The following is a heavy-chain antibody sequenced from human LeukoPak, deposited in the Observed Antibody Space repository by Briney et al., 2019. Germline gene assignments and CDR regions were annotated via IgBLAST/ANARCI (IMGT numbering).Heavy chain of an antibody. Sequence: GASVKVSCKASGYTFTSYYMHWVRQAPGQGLEWMGWINPNSGGTNYAQKFQGRVTMTRDTSISTAYMELSRLRSDDTAVYYCARYHGDYYYYYYMDVWGKGTTVTVSS. J-gene: IGHJ6*03. CDR1: GYTFTSYY. CDR3: ARYHGDYYYYYYMDV. V-gene: IGHV1-2*02. D-gene: IGHD2-8*01. CDR2: INPNSGGT.